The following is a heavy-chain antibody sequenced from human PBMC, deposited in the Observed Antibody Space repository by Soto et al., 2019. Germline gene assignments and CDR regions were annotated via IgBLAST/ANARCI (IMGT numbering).Heavy chain of an antibody. J-gene: IGHJ5*02. Sequence: PGGSLRLSCAASGFTFSSYSMNWVRQAPGKGLEWVSYISSSSSTIYYADSVKGRFTISRDNAKNSLYLQMNSLRAEDTAVYYCARDGGVGYYDFWSGPRNWFDPWGQGTLVTVSS. D-gene: IGHD3-3*01. CDR2: ISSSSSTI. CDR1: GFTFSSYS. V-gene: IGHV3-48*01. CDR3: ARDGGVGYYDFWSGPRNWFDP.